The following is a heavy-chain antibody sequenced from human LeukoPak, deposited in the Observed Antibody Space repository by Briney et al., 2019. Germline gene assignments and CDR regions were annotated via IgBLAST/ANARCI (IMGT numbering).Heavy chain of an antibody. CDR1: GFTVSSYY. V-gene: IGHV3-53*01. CDR2: IYTGGGR. Sequence: GGSLRLSCAASGFTVSSYYMNWVRQAPGKELEWVSVIYTGGGRYYADSVRGRFTISRDTSKNMVFLQMNSLKTEDTAVYYCTTESGSYFRSHDYWGQGTLVTVSS. CDR3: TTESGSYFRSHDY. J-gene: IGHJ4*02. D-gene: IGHD1-26*01.